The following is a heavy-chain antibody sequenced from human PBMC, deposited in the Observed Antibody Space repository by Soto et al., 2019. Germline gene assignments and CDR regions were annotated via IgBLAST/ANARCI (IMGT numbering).Heavy chain of an antibody. D-gene: IGHD2-15*01. J-gene: IGHJ3*02. Sequence: GGSLRLSCTASGFTFGDYAMSWFRQAPGKGLEWVGFIRSKAYGGTTEYAASVKGRFTISRDDSKSIAYLQMNSLKTEDTAVYYCTRGYIVVVVAATVPDDAFDIWGQGTMVTV. CDR2: IRSKAYGGTT. CDR1: GFTFGDYA. CDR3: TRGYIVVVVAATVPDDAFDI. V-gene: IGHV3-49*03.